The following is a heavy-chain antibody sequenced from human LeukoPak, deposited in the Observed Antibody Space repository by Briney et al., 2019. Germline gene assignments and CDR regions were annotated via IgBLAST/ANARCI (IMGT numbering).Heavy chain of an antibody. J-gene: IGHJ6*02. CDR3: ARDRGARAIITIFGVARGVAYGMDV. CDR2: IYTSGST. CDR1: GGSISSYY. Sequence: SETLSLTCTVSGGSISSYYWSWIRQPAGKGLEWIGRIYTSGSTNYNPSLKSRVTVSVDTSKNQFSLKLSSVTAADTAMYYCARDRGARAIITIFGVARGVAYGMDVWGQGTTVTVSS. D-gene: IGHD3-3*01. V-gene: IGHV4-4*07.